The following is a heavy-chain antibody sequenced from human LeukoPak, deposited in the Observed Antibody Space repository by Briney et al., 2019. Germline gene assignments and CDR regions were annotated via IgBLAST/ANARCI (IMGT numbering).Heavy chain of an antibody. CDR3: TASMEVSTYFDY. Sequence: PGGSLRLSCAASGFTFSDAWMNGVRQAPGKGLEWVGRIKSKTDGGTTDYAAPMKGRFTISRDDSKNTLYLQMNTLKTEDTAVYYCTASMEVSTYFDYWGQGTLVTVSS. CDR1: GFTFSDAW. CDR2: IKSKTDGGTT. D-gene: IGHD5/OR15-5a*01. J-gene: IGHJ4*02. V-gene: IGHV3-15*01.